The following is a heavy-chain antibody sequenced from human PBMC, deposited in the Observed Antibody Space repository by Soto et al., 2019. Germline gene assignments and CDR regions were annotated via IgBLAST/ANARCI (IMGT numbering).Heavy chain of an antibody. V-gene: IGHV1-69*06. Sequence: SVKVSCKASGGTFNTYTINWLRQAPGRGLEWVGQVVPMYDSVNYAETFQGRVTITVDKSTNTAYMELTSLRSQDTALYFCASWRSYSGSYCFDYWGQGTLVTVSS. CDR1: GGTFNTYT. D-gene: IGHD1-26*01. J-gene: IGHJ4*02. CDR2: VVPMYDSV. CDR3: ASWRSYSGSYCFDY.